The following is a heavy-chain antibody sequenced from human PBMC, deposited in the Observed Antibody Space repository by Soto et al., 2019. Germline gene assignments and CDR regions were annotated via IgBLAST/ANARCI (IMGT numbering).Heavy chain of an antibody. J-gene: IGHJ6*02. CDR1: GFTFSTYS. D-gene: IGHD3-22*01. V-gene: IGHV3-21*01. CDR2: ISSSSYI. Sequence: PGGSLRLSCAASGFTFSTYSMNWVRQAPGEGLEWVSSISSSSYIYYADSVKGRFTISRDNAKNSLYLQMNSLRAEDTAVYYCARYDSSGYYWPYYYYGMDVWGQGTTVTVSS. CDR3: ARYDSSGYYWPYYYYGMDV.